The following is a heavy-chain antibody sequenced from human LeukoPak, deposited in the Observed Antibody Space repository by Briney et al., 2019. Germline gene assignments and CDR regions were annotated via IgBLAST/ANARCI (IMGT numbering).Heavy chain of an antibody. V-gene: IGHV4-61*02. CDR2: IYTSGST. D-gene: IGHD5-24*01. CDR3: ARGGGYNGLGY. Sequence: SETLSLTCTVSGGSISSGSYYWSWIRQPAGKGLEWIGRIYTSGSTNYNPSLKSRVTISVDTSKNQFSLKLSSVTAADTAVYYCARGGGYNGLGYWGQGTLVTVSS. J-gene: IGHJ4*02. CDR1: GGSISSGSYY.